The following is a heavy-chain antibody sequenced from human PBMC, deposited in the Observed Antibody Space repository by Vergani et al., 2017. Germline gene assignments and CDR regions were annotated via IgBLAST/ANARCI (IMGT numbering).Heavy chain of an antibody. J-gene: IGHJ6*02. CDR2: IIPIFGTA. D-gene: IGHD2-2*01. V-gene: IGHV1-69*18. CDR3: ARGSDCSSTSCPGAAYYYYYYGMDV. CDR1: GGTFSSYA. Sequence: QVQLVQSGAEVKKPGSSVKVSCKASGGTFSSYAISWVRQAPGQGLEWMGRIIPIFGTANYAQKFQGRVTITADESTSTAYMELSSLRSEDTAVYYCARGSDCSSTSCPGAAYYYYYYGMDVWGQGTTVTVSS.